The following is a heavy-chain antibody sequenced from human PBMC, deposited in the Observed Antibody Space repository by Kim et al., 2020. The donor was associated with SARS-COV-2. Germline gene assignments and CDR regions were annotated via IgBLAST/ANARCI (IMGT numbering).Heavy chain of an antibody. Sequence: SETLSLTCTVSGGSISSYYWSWIRQPPGKGLEWIGYIYYSGSTNYNPSLKSRVTISVDTSKNQFSLKLSSVTAADTAVYYCARRSYGSGSYTPSFDYWGQGTLVTVSS. CDR2: IYYSGST. CDR1: GGSISSYY. CDR3: ARRSYGSGSYTPSFDY. J-gene: IGHJ4*02. V-gene: IGHV4-59*08. D-gene: IGHD3-10*01.